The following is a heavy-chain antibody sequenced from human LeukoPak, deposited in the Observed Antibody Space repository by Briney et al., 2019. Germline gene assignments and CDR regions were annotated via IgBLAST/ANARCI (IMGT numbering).Heavy chain of an antibody. Sequence: GSLRLSCAASGVTFSSYGMHWVRQAPGKGVEGGACIRYDGNSEFYVESVKGRFTISRDNSKNTLYLQMNSLRAEDTAVYYCAIPPLSGTGSSRPLAEMDVWGQRTTVTVSS. D-gene: IGHD3-10*01. J-gene: IGHJ6*02. V-gene: IGHV3-30*02. CDR2: IRYDGNSE. CDR1: GVTFSSYG. CDR3: AIPPLSGTGSSRPLAEMDV.